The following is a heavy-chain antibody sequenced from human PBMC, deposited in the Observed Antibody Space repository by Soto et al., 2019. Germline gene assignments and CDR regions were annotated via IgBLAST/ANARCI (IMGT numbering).Heavy chain of an antibody. CDR1: GFTVSTYG. CDR3: TGDVASGY. D-gene: IGHD2-21*02. J-gene: IGHJ4*02. CDR2: ISRDGGTK. Sequence: GGSLRLSCAVSGFTVSTYGMHWVRQAPGKGLEWVAVISRDGGTKFYADSVKGRFTISRDNSRNTLFLEMNSLRGDDMAVYYCTGDVASGYWGQGTLVTVSS. V-gene: IGHV3-30*03.